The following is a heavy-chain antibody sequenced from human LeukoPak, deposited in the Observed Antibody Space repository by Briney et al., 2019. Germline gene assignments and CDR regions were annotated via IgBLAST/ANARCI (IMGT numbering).Heavy chain of an antibody. CDR2: INHNGST. V-gene: IGHV4-34*01. J-gene: IGHJ4*01. Sequence: SETLSLTCAVYGGSFSGYYWSWIRQPPGKGLEWIGEINHNGSTNYNPSLKSRVTISVDTSKNQFSLKLSSVTAADTAVYYCARVIRDYYDSSGYYYVISRAYYFDYWGQGTLVTVSS. CDR1: GGSFSGYY. CDR3: ARVIRDYYDSSGYYYVISRAYYFDY. D-gene: IGHD3-22*01.